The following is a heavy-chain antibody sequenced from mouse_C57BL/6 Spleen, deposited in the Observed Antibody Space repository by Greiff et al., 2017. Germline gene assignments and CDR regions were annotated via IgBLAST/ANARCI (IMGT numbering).Heavy chain of an antibody. CDR2: INPNNGGT. CDR1: GYTFTDYY. J-gene: IGHJ1*03. D-gene: IGHD1-1*01. CDR3: ARSDYYGSTPVGYFDV. V-gene: IGHV1-26*01. Sequence: EVQLQQSGPELVKPGASVKISCKASGYTFTDYYMNWVKQSHGKSLEWIGDINPNNGGTSYNQKFKGKATLTVDKSSSTAYMELRSLTSEDSAVYYCARSDYYGSTPVGYFDVWGTGTTVTVSS.